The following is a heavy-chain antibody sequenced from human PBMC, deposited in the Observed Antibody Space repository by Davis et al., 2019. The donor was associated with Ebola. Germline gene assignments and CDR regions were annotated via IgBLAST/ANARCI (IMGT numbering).Heavy chain of an antibody. CDR2: ILYDGSNK. J-gene: IGHJ4*02. Sequence: GGSLRLSCAASGFTFSSYAMHWVRQAPGKGLEWVAVILYDGSNKYYADSVKGRFTISRDNSMNTLYLQMNSLTTEDTAVYYCAKGYHSLGFDYWGQGTLVTVSS. D-gene: IGHD7-27*01. V-gene: IGHV3-30*04. CDR1: GFTFSSYA. CDR3: AKGYHSLGFDY.